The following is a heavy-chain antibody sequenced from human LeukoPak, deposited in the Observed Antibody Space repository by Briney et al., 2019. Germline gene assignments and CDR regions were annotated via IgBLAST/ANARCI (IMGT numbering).Heavy chain of an antibody. CDR1: GFTFSAYT. V-gene: IGHV3-21*01. J-gene: IGHJ5*02. CDR3: ARDLPGIHP. D-gene: IGHD1-26*01. CDR2: ISSDSSDM. Sequence: GGSLRLSCAASGFTFSAYTMNWVRQAPGKGLEWVSCISSDSSDMFYGDSVRGRFTISRDNAKNLLYLQMNSLRVEDTAVYYCARDLPGIHPWGQGTLVTVSS.